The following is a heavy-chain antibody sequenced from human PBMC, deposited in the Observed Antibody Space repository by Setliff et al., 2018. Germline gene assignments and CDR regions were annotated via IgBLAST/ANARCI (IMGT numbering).Heavy chain of an antibody. D-gene: IGHD3-10*01. CDR3: ARERGFAGYYGSWTHQSFDL. V-gene: IGHV4-59*12. CDR2: INYSGST. J-gene: IGHJ5*02. Sequence: SETLSLTCTVSGGSISSYYWSWIRQPPGKGLEWIGYINYSGSTNYNPSLKSRVTISADTSNNQFSLNLISVTAADTAVYYCARERGFAGYYGSWTHQSFDLWGQGSLVTVSS. CDR1: GGSISSYY.